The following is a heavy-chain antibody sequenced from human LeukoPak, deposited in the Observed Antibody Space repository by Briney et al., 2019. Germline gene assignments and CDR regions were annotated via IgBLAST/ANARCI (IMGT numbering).Heavy chain of an antibody. J-gene: IGHJ4*02. V-gene: IGHV4-59*01. CDR2: IYYSGST. CDR1: GGSISSYY. CDR3: AGRDPQVMAARV. Sequence: PSETLSLTCTVSGGSISSYYWSWIRQPPGKGLEWIGYIYYSGSTNYNPSLKSRVTISVDTSKNQFSLKLSSVTAADTAVYYSAGRDPQVMAARVWGQGTLVTVSS. D-gene: IGHD6-6*01.